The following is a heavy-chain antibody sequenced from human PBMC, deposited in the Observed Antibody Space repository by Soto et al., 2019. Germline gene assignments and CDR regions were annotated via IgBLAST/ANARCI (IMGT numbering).Heavy chain of an antibody. CDR1: GYSFTSYW. V-gene: IGHV5-10-1*01. CDR2: IDPSDSYT. J-gene: IGHJ3*02. CDR3: ARVLRYFDWLTGPLDAFDI. D-gene: IGHD3-9*01. Sequence: SGESLKISCKGSGYSFTSYWISWVRQMPGKGLEWMGRIDPSDSYTNYSPSFQGHVTISADKSISTAYLQRSSLKASDTAMYYCARVLRYFDWLTGPLDAFDIWGQGTMVTVSS.